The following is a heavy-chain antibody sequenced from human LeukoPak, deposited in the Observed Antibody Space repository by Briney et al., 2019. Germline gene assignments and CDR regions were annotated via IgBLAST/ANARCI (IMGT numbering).Heavy chain of an antibody. Sequence: GSSVKVSCKASGGTFSSYAISWVRQAPGQGLEWMGRIIPILGIANYAQKFQGRVTITADKSTSTAYMELSSLRSEDTAVYYCARGVCTNGVCLSFGMDVWGQGTTVTVSS. V-gene: IGHV1-69*04. D-gene: IGHD2-8*01. CDR3: ARGVCTNGVCLSFGMDV. J-gene: IGHJ6*02. CDR1: GGTFSSYA. CDR2: IIPILGIA.